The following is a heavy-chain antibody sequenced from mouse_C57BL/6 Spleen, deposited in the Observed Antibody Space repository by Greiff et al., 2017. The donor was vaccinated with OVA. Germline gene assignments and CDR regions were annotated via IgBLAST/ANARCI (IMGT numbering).Heavy chain of an antibody. CDR2: IYPGDGDT. CDR3: ARPPIYDGYYFDY. D-gene: IGHD2-3*01. CDR1: GYAFSSYW. V-gene: IGHV1-80*01. J-gene: IGHJ2*01. Sequence: VQGVESGAELVKPGASVKISCKASGYAFSSYWMNWVKQRPGKGLEWIGQIYPGDGDTNYNGKFKGKATLTADKSSSTAYMQLSSLTSEDSAVYYCARPPIYDGYYFDYWGQGTTLTVSS.